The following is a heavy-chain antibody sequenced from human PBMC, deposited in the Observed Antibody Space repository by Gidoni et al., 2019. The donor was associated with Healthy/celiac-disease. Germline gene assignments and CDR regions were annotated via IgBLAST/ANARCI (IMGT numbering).Heavy chain of an antibody. CDR3: ARDVCGGDCLYYYYGMDV. CDR1: GFTVSSNY. D-gene: IGHD2-21*02. CDR2: IYSGGST. J-gene: IGHJ6*02. V-gene: IGHV3-66*02. Sequence: EVQLVESGGGLVQPGGSLRLSCAASGFTVSSNYMSWVRQAPGKGLEWVSVIYSGGSTYYADSVKGRFTISRDNSKNTLYLQMNSLRAEDTAVYYCARDVCGGDCLYYYYGMDVWGQGTTVTVSS.